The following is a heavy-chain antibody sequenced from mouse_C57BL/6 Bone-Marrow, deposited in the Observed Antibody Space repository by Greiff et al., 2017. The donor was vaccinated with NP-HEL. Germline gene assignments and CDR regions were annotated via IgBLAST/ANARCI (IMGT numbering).Heavy chain of an antibody. V-gene: IGHV5-2*01. CDR3: ARHYGYDDGDCYAMDY. D-gene: IGHD2-2*01. J-gene: IGHJ4*01. CDR2: INSDGGST. CDR1: EYEFPSHD. Sequence: EVKLMESGGGLVQPGESLKLSCESNEYEFPSHDMSWVRKTPEKRLELVAAINSDGGSTYYPDTMERRFIISRDNTKKTLYLQMSSLRSEDTALYYCARHYGYDDGDCYAMDYWGQGTSVTVSS.